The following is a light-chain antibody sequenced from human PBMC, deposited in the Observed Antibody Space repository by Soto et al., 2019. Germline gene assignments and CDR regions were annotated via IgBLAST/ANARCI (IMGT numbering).Light chain of an antibody. Sequence: DIQMTQSPSSLSASVGDRVTITCQASQEINNFLSWYQQKPGKAPNLLIYDASTLETGVPSRFSGSGSGTDFTFTISSLQPEDSATYVCQQYKSLPLTFGGGTKVEIK. CDR3: QQYKSLPLT. J-gene: IGKJ4*01. CDR1: QEINNF. CDR2: DAS. V-gene: IGKV1-33*01.